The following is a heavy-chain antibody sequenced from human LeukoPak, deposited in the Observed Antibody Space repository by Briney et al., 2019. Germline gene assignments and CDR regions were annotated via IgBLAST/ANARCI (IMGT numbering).Heavy chain of an antibody. CDR1: GFTLSDYY. Sequence: PGGSLRLSCAASGFTLSDYYMSWIRQAPGKGLEWVSYISSSGSTIYYADSVKGRFTISRDNAKNSLYLQMNSLRAEDTAVYYCAREAYCGGDCYIPHYYYYGMDVWGQGTTVTVSS. V-gene: IGHV3-11*01. D-gene: IGHD2-21*02. CDR3: AREAYCGGDCYIPHYYYYGMDV. CDR2: ISSSGSTI. J-gene: IGHJ6*02.